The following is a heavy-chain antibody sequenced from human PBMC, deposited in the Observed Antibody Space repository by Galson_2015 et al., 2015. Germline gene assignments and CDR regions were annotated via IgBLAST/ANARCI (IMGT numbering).Heavy chain of an antibody. D-gene: IGHD3-9*01. V-gene: IGHV3-23*01. CDR2: ISGSGGST. Sequence: SLRLSCAASGFTFSSYAMGWVRQAPGKGLEWVSAISGSGGSTYYADSVKGRFTISRDNSKNTLYLQMNSLRAEDTAVYHCAKTERRYFDWLNWFDPWGQGTLVTVSS. CDR3: AKTERRYFDWLNWFDP. J-gene: IGHJ5*02. CDR1: GFTFSSYA.